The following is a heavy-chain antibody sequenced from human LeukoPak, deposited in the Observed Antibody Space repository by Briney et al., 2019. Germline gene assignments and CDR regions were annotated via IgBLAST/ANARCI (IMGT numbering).Heavy chain of an antibody. V-gene: IGHV3-48*03. D-gene: IGHD4-17*01. J-gene: IGHJ6*03. CDR2: ISSSGTTI. Sequence: GGSLRLSCAASGFTFTSYEMNWVRQAPGKGLEWVSYISSSGTTIYYADSLKGRFTISRDNAKNSLYLQMDSLRAEDTAVYYCARPRYYGGMDVWGKGTTVTVSS. CDR3: ARPRYYGGMDV. CDR1: GFTFTSYE.